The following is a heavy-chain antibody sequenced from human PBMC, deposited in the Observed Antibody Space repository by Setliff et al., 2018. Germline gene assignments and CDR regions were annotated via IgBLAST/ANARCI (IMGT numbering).Heavy chain of an antibody. CDR3: ARHGPTRTDSWFDSFDV. J-gene: IGHJ3*01. Sequence: SETLSLTCTLSGASISSYYWSWIRQPPGKGLEWIGYIYYGGTTNYNPSLKSRVSISLDTSKSQFSLRLSSLTAADTAVYYCARHGPTRTDSWFDSFDVWGQGTKVTVSS. V-gene: IGHV4-59*08. CDR2: IYYGGTT. CDR1: GASISSYY. D-gene: IGHD3-10*01.